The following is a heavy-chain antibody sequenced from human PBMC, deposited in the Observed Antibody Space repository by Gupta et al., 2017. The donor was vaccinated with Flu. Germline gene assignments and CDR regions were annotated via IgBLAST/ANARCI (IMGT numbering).Heavy chain of an antibody. CDR1: GGSINNYY. J-gene: IGHJ4*02. CDR3: ARGDIEVFQH. CDR2: VHYSEST. Sequence: QVQLQESGPGLVNPSGTLSLTRNVPGGSINNYYWSWIRQTPGKGLEWIGYVHYSESTNYNPSLKSRVTISVDTSRIQFSLKLGSVTAADTAVYYCARGDIEVFQHWGQGIQVTVSS. V-gene: IGHV4-59*01.